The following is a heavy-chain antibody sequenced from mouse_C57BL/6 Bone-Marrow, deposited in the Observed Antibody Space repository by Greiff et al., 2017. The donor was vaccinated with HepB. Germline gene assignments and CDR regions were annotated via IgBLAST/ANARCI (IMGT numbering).Heavy chain of an antibody. V-gene: IGHV1-12*01. J-gene: IGHJ3*01. Sequence: QVQLKQSGAELVRPGDSVKMSCKASGYTFTSYNMHWVKQTPRQGLEWLGAIYPGNGDTSYNQKFKGKATLTVDKSSSTAYMQLSSLTSEDSAVYFCARSGDGYWGLRRRGFAYWGQGTLVTVSA. CDR2: IYPGNGDT. D-gene: IGHD2-3*01. CDR1: GYTFTSYN. CDR3: ARSGDGYWGLRRRGFAY.